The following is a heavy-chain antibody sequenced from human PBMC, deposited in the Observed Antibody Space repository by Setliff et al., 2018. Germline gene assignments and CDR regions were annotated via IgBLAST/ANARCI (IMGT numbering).Heavy chain of an antibody. CDR3: AREAPGYAFDI. CDR2: IYYSGST. D-gene: IGHD1-1*01. CDR1: GGSLSSGDYY. Sequence: TLSLTCTFSGGSLSSGDYYWSWIRQPPGKGLEWIGYIYYSGSTYYNPSLKSRVTISVDTSKNQFSLKLSSVTAADTAVYYCAREAPGYAFDIWGQGTMVTVSS. J-gene: IGHJ3*02. V-gene: IGHV4-30-4*08.